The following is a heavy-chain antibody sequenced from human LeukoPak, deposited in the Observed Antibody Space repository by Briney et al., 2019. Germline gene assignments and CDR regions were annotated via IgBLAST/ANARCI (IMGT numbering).Heavy chain of an antibody. CDR1: GGSFSRYY. CDR3: ARHAAVTDAFAI. D-gene: IGHD4-17*01. V-gene: IGHV4-34*01. J-gene: IGHJ3*02. CDR2: INHSGSA. Sequence: SETLSLTCAVYGGSFSRYYWTWIRQPPGKGLEWIGEINHSGSANYNPSLKSRVTISVDASKSQFSLRLSSVTAADTAVYYCARHAAVTDAFAIWGQGTMVTVSS.